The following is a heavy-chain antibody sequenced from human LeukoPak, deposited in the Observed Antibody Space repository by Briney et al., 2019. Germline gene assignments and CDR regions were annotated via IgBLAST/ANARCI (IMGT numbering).Heavy chain of an antibody. V-gene: IGHV4-4*07. Sequence: PSETLSLTCTVSGGSISGYYWSWIRLPAGKALEWIGRIYTSGYTNYNPSLKSRVTMLVDTSKNQFSLKLTSVTAADRAVYYCAPQIYCSSTSCPNWFDPWGQGTLVTVSS. J-gene: IGHJ5*02. D-gene: IGHD2-2*01. CDR3: APQIYCSSTSCPNWFDP. CDR1: GGSISGYY. CDR2: IYTSGYT.